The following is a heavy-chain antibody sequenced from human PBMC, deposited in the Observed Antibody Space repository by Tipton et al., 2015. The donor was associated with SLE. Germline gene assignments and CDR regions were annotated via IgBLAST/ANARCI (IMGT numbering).Heavy chain of an antibody. CDR1: GFSFSSYS. Sequence: SLRLSCAASGFSFSSYSMSWIRQAPGKGLEWVSYISSSSSYTNYADSVKGRFTISRDNAKNSLYLQMNSLRAEDTAVYYCARDRPVGIPGYGMDVWGQGTTVTVSS. J-gene: IGHJ6*02. CDR2: ISSSSSYT. D-gene: IGHD2-21*01. CDR3: ARDRPVGIPGYGMDV. V-gene: IGHV3-11*06.